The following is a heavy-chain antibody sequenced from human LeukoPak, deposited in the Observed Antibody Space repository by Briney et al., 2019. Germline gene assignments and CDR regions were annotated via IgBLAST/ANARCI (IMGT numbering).Heavy chain of an antibody. Sequence: PSETLSLTCAVYGGSFSGYYWSWIRQPPGKGLEWIGEINHSGSTNYNPSLKSRVTISVDTSKNQFSLKLSSVTAADTAVYYCVRGTVTKHNWFDPWGQGTLVTVSS. V-gene: IGHV4-34*01. CDR3: VRGTVTKHNWFDP. D-gene: IGHD4-17*01. J-gene: IGHJ5*02. CDR1: GGSFSGYY. CDR2: INHSGST.